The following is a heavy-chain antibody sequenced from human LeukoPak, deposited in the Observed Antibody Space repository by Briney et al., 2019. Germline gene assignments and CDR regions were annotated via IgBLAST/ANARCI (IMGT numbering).Heavy chain of an antibody. J-gene: IGHJ4*02. CDR1: GFTFSSYA. CDR3: ARDYAGY. Sequence: PGGSLRLSCAASGFTFSSYAMSWVRQAPGKGLEWVANIKEDGSAKHYVDSVKGRFTISRDNAKNSLYLQMNSLRAEDTAVYYCARDYAGYWGQGTLVTVSS. CDR2: IKEDGSAK. V-gene: IGHV3-7*01. D-gene: IGHD4-17*01.